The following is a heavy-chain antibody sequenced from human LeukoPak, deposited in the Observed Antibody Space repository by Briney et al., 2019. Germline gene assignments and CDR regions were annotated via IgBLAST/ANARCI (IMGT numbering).Heavy chain of an antibody. CDR3: AEVTITMISRTYFDY. J-gene: IGHJ4*02. V-gene: IGHV3-23*01. Sequence: GGSLRLSCAASGFTFSSYAMSLVRQAPGKGLEWVSAISGSGGSTYYADSVKGRFTISRDNSKNTLYLQMNSLRAEDTAVYYCAEVTITMISRTYFDYWGQGTLVTVSS. D-gene: IGHD3-22*01. CDR2: ISGSGGST. CDR1: GFTFSSYA.